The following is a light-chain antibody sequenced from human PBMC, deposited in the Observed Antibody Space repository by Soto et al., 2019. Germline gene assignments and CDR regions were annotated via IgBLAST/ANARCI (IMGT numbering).Light chain of an antibody. Sequence: DIQMTQSPSSLSASVGDRVTITCRASQSISGYLHWFQQKPGKAPKLLIYAASSLQGGVPSRFSGSGSGTDFTLTINSLQPEDFASYYCQQGNTYPFTFGKGTRLEIK. CDR1: QSISGY. J-gene: IGKJ5*01. CDR3: QQGNTYPFT. CDR2: AAS. V-gene: IGKV1-39*01.